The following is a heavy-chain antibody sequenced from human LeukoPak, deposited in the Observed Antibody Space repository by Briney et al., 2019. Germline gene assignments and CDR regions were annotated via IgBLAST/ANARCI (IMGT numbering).Heavy chain of an antibody. Sequence: PSETLSLTCTVSGGSISSSSYYWGWIRQPPGKGLEWIGEINHSGSTNYNPSLKSRVTISVDTSKNQFSLKLSSVTAADTAVYYCAGASGQQLVYIAFDIWGQGTMVTVSS. CDR1: GGSISSSSYY. V-gene: IGHV4-39*07. CDR2: INHSGST. J-gene: IGHJ3*02. D-gene: IGHD6-13*01. CDR3: AGASGQQLVYIAFDI.